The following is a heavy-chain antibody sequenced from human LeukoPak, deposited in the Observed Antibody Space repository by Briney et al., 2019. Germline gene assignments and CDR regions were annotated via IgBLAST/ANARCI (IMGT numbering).Heavy chain of an antibody. V-gene: IGHV3-7*01. Sequence: GGSLRLSCAASGFTVSSNYMSWVRQAPGKGLEWVANINQDGTEKYYVDSVKGRFTISRDYAKNSLYLQMNSLRVEDTAVYYCAKVAKYYYGPETYYFFEQWGQGTPVTASS. CDR2: INQDGTEK. CDR3: AKVAKYYYGPETYYFFEQ. CDR1: GFTVSSNY. J-gene: IGHJ4*02. D-gene: IGHD3-10*01.